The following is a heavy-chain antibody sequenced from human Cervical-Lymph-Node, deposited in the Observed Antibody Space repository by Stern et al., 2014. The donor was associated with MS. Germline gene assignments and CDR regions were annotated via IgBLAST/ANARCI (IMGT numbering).Heavy chain of an antibody. J-gene: IGHJ4*01. D-gene: IGHD3-3*01. V-gene: IGHV1-2*02. CDR2: INPNRGGT. CDR3: ARGSGTAYDLRGDY. Sequence: VHLVESGAEAKAPGASMKVSCRASGYIFTDYYLHWVRQAPGQGLEWLGLINPNRGGTNYAQNFQGRGTMTRDTSISTAYMELRWLGYADTAVYYCARGSGTAYDLRGDYWGQGTLVTVSS. CDR1: GYIFTDYY.